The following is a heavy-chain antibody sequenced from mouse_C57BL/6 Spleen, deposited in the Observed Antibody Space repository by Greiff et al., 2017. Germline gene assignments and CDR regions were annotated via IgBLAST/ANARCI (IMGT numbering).Heavy chain of an antibody. J-gene: IGHJ1*03. CDR2: INPNNGGT. CDR1: GYTFTDYN. CDR3: AKGNSIPYWYFDV. V-gene: IGHV1-18*01. D-gene: IGHD2-1*01. Sequence: VQLQQSGPELVKPGASVKIPCKASGYTFTDYNMDWVKQSHGKSLEWIGDINPNNGGTIYNQKFKGKATLTVDKSSSTAYMELRSLTSEDTAVYYCAKGNSIPYWYFDVWGTGTTVTVSS.